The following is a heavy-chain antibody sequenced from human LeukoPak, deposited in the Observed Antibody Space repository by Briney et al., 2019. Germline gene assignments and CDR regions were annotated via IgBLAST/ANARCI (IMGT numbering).Heavy chain of an antibody. CDR1: GFTFSSYS. V-gene: IGHV3-21*01. CDR3: ARDKPGYSSILFDY. Sequence: GGSLRLSCAASGFTFSSYSMNWVRQAPGKGLEWVSSISSSSSYIYYADSVKGRFTISRDNAKNTLYLQMNSLRAEDTAVYYCARDKPGYSSILFDYWGQGTLVTVSS. J-gene: IGHJ4*02. D-gene: IGHD6-13*01. CDR2: ISSSSSYI.